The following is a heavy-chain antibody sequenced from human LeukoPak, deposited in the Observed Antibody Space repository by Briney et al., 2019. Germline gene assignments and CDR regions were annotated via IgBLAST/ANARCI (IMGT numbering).Heavy chain of an antibody. J-gene: IGHJ4*02. V-gene: IGHV4-38-2*02. CDR2: IYHSGST. D-gene: IGHD3-10*01. CDR1: GYSISSGYY. Sequence: SETLSLTCTVSGYSISSGYYWGWIRQPPGKGLEWIGSIYHSGSTYYNPSLKSRVTISVDTSKNQFSLKLSSVTAADTAVYYCARFDYGSGSYIDYWGQGTLVTVSS. CDR3: ARFDYGSGSYIDY.